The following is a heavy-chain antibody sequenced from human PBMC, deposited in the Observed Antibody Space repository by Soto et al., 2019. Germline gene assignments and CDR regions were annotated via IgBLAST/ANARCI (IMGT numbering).Heavy chain of an antibody. J-gene: IGHJ5*02. D-gene: IGHD6-13*01. CDR2: IYYSGST. CDR1: GGSFSGYY. CDR3: ARAKAPLYSSSWYWFDP. V-gene: IGHV4-59*08. Sequence: TSETLSLTCXVFGGSFSGYYWSWIRQHPGKGLEWIGYIYYSGSTNYNPSLKSRVTISVDTSKNQFSLKLSSVTAADTAVYYCARAKAPLYSSSWYWFDPWGQGTLVTVSS.